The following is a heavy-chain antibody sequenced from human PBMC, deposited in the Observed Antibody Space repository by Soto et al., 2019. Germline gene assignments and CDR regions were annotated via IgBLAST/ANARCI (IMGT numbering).Heavy chain of an antibody. J-gene: IGHJ4*02. CDR1: GFSLTTSAVG. Sequence: SGPTLVNPTQTLTLTCTFSGFSLTTSAVGVGWIRQPPGKALEWLALIYWDDDKRYSPSLKRRLTITKDTSKNQVVLTMTNMDPVDTATYYCVYEPSSFGEYEHWGQGTLVTVSS. CDR3: VYEPSSFGEYEH. V-gene: IGHV2-5*02. D-gene: IGHD3-10*01. CDR2: IYWDDDK.